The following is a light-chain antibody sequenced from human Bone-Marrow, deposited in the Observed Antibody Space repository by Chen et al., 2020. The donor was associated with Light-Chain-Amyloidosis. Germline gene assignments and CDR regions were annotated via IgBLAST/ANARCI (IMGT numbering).Light chain of an antibody. V-gene: IGLV3-25*03. CDR2: RDT. CDR1: DLPTKY. Sequence: SYELTQPPSVSVSPGQTARITCSGDDLPTKYAYWYQQKPGQAPVLVIHRDTERPSGISERFSGSSSWTTATLTISGVQAEAEADYHCQSADSSCPYEVIFGGGTQLPVL. CDR3: QSADSSCPYEVI. J-gene: IGLJ2*01.